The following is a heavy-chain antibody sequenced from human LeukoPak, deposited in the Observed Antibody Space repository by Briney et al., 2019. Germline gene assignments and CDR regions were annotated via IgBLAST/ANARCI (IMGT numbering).Heavy chain of an antibody. D-gene: IGHD2-21*01. Sequence: PGRSLRLSCAASGFTFSSYAMHWVRQAPGKGLEWVAVISYDGSNKYYADSVKGRFTISRDNSKNTLYLQMNSLRAEDTAVYYCARDGVVAGSLTLYYYYYGMDVWGQGATVTVSS. J-gene: IGHJ6*02. CDR2: ISYDGSNK. CDR3: ARDGVVAGSLTLYYYYYGMDV. CDR1: GFTFSSYA. V-gene: IGHV3-30-3*01.